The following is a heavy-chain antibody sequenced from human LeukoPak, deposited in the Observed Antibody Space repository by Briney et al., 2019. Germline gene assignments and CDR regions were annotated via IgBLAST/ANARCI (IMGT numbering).Heavy chain of an antibody. CDR3: AREHYGDYSISFDY. J-gene: IGHJ4*02. V-gene: IGHV1-18*01. CDR1: GYTFTSYG. D-gene: IGHD4-17*01. CDR2: ISAYNGNT. Sequence: AASVKVSCKASGYTFTSYGISWVRQAPGQGLEWFGWISAYNGNTNYAQKLRGRVAMTTDTSTSTAYMELRSLRSDDTAVYYCAREHYGDYSISFDYWGQGTLVTVSS.